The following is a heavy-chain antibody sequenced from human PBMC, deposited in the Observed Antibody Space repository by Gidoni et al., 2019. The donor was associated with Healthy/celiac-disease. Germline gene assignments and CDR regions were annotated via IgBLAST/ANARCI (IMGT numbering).Heavy chain of an antibody. CDR3: TTYSYGSGSVY. CDR2: IKSKTDGGTT. J-gene: IGHJ4*02. V-gene: IGHV3-15*01. D-gene: IGHD3-10*01. Sequence: EVPLVESGGGLVMPGGSLKLCGAASGSHFSNTWMSWVRQAPGKGLEWVGRIKSKTDGGTTDYAAPVKGRFTISRDASKNTLYLQMNSLKAEDTAVYYCTTYSYGSGSVYGGQGTLVTVSS. CDR1: GSHFSNTW.